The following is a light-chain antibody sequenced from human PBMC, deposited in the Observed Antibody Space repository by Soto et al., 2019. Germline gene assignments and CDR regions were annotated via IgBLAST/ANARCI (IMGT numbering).Light chain of an antibody. CDR2: GAS. CDR3: PQYGSSLALT. CDR1: QSVSSSY. Sequence: EIVLTQSPGTLSLSPGERATLSCRASQSVSSSYLAWYQQKPGQAPRLLIYGASSRATGIPARFSGSGSGTDFTLSIGRLEPEDFAVYDCPQYGSSLALTFGGGTKVEIK. J-gene: IGKJ4*01. V-gene: IGKV3-20*01.